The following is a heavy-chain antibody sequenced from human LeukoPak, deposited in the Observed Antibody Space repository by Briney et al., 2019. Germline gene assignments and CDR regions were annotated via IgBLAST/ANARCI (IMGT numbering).Heavy chain of an antibody. CDR3: AKEQRENDYGDYVEESFDY. Sequence: GGSLRLSCAASGFTFSSYAMSWVRQAPGKGLGWVSAISGSGGSTYYADSVKGRFTISRDNSKNTLYLQMNSLRAEDTAVYYCAKEQRENDYGDYVEESFDYWGQGTLVTVSS. J-gene: IGHJ4*02. CDR1: GFTFSSYA. CDR2: ISGSGGST. D-gene: IGHD4-17*01. V-gene: IGHV3-23*01.